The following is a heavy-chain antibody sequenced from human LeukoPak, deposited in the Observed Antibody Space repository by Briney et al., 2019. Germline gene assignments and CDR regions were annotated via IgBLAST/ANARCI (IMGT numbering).Heavy chain of an antibody. CDR3: AREGQGAGSNWFDP. J-gene: IGHJ5*02. Sequence: ASVKVPCKASGYTFTGYYMHWVRQAPGQGLEWMGWINPNSGGTNYAQKFQGRVTMTRDTSISTAYMELSRLRSDDTAVYYCAREGQGAGSNWFDPWGQGTLVTVSS. D-gene: IGHD6-13*01. V-gene: IGHV1-2*02. CDR1: GYTFTGYY. CDR2: INPNSGGT.